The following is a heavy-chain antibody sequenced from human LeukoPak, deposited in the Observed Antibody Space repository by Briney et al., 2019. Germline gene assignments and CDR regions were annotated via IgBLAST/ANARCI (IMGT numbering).Heavy chain of an antibody. CDR3: AKLIFGVVSPMDYFDY. Sequence: GGSLRLSCAASGFTFSSYAMSWVRQAPGKGLEWVSAISGSGGSTYYADSVKGRFTISKDDSKNTLCLQMNSLRAEDTAVYYCAKLIFGVVSPMDYFDYWGQGTLVTVSS. CDR1: GFTFSSYA. V-gene: IGHV3-23*01. D-gene: IGHD3-3*01. J-gene: IGHJ4*02. CDR2: ISGSGGST.